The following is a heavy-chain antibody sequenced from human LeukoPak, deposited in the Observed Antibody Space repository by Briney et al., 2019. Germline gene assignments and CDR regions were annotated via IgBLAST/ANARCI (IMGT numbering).Heavy chain of an antibody. CDR1: GGSISSGGYY. Sequence: SETLSLTCTVSGGSISSGGYYWSWIRQHPGKGLEWIGYIYYSGSTYYNPSLKSRVTISVDTSKNQFSLKLSSVTAADTAVYYCAREADLGGDYGMDVWGQGTTVTVPS. V-gene: IGHV4-31*03. CDR3: AREADLGGDYGMDV. J-gene: IGHJ6*02. CDR2: IYYSGST. D-gene: IGHD3-16*01.